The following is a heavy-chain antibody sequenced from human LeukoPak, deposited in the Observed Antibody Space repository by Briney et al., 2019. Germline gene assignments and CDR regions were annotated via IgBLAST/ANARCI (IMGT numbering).Heavy chain of an antibody. CDR1: GFTFSNYA. CDR2: NGGSGGST. D-gene: IGHD3-22*01. Sequence: GGSLRLCCAASGFTFSNYAMSWVRQAPGKGLEWVSNGGSGGSTYYADSVKGRFTISRDNSKNTLYLQMNSLRAEDTAVYYCAKDVPTAHYDSSGYYVGAFDIWGQGTMVPVSS. CDR3: AKDVPTAHYDSSGYYVGAFDI. V-gene: IGHV3-23*01. J-gene: IGHJ3*02.